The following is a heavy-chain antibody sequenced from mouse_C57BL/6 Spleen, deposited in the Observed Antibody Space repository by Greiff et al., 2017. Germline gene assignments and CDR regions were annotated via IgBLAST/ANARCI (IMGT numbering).Heavy chain of an antibody. V-gene: IGHV1-80*01. J-gene: IGHJ3*01. D-gene: IGHD4-1*01. Sequence: VKLMESGAELVKPGASVKISCKASGYAFSSYWMNWVKQRPGKGLEWIGQIYPGDGDTNYNGKFKGKATLTADKSSSTAYMQLSSLTSEDSAVYFCARGSGTSAWFAYWGQGTLVTVSA. CDR3: ARGSGTSAWFAY. CDR2: IYPGDGDT. CDR1: GYAFSSYW.